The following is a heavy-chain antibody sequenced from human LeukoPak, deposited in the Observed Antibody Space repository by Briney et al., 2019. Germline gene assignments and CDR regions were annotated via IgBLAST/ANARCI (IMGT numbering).Heavy chain of an antibody. V-gene: IGHV4-59*01. CDR3: ARDGYGSGWYHLE. Sequence: PSETLSLTCTVSGGSISSYYWSWIRQPPGKGLEWIGYIYYSGSTNYNPSLKSRVTISVDTSKNQFSLKLSSVTAADTAVYYCARDGYGSGWYHLEWGQGTLVTVSS. D-gene: IGHD6-19*01. CDR2: IYYSGST. J-gene: IGHJ4*02. CDR1: GGSISSYY.